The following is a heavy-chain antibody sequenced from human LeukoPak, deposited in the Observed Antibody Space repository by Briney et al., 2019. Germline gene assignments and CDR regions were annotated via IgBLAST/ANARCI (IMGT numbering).Heavy chain of an antibody. CDR2: ISGSGNKT. CDR3: AKLKRVGIAPFDD. CDR1: GFTFSHFA. V-gene: IGHV3-23*01. Sequence: GGSLRLSCATSGFTFSHFAMSWVRQAAGKGLHWVSTISGSGNKTYDAASVKGRFTISRDNSKSTLYLQMTGLRAEDTAVYYCAKLKRVGIAPFDDWGQGTLVTVSS. J-gene: IGHJ4*02. D-gene: IGHD3-10*01.